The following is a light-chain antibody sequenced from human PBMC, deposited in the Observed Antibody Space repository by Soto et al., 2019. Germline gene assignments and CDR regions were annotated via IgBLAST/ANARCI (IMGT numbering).Light chain of an antibody. CDR1: QNVSRF. V-gene: IGKV3-11*01. CDR3: QQRSNWPPLT. CDR2: DAS. J-gene: IGKJ4*01. Sequence: EIVLTQSPATLSLSPGERATLSCRASQNVSRFLAWYQRRPGQAPRLLIYDASNRASGIPARFSGSGSGTDFTLTISSLEPEDFAVYYCQQRSNWPPLTFGGGTKVDTK.